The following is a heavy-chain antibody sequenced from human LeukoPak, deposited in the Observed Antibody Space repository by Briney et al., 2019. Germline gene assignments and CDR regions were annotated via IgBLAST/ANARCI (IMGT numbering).Heavy chain of an antibody. CDR3: ARVSFDNAFDI. J-gene: IGHJ3*02. Sequence: PSETLSLTCTVSSGPISTSYWSWLRQSPGRGLEWIVNFFYGGSTYYNPSLKSRVTISGDASKNQFSLKLSSVTAADTAIYYCARVSFDNAFDIWGQGTVVTVSS. V-gene: IGHV4-59*01. D-gene: IGHD2/OR15-2a*01. CDR1: SGPISTSY. CDR2: FFYGGST.